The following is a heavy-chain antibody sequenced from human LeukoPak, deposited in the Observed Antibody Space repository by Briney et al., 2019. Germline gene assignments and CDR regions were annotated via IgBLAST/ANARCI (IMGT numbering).Heavy chain of an antibody. D-gene: IGHD1-1*01. CDR3: ARGGTTGTKSGAFDI. Sequence: GGSLRLSCTASGFTFSRSWMSWVRQAPGRGLEWVASMNQGGSQRYYVDSVKGRFTISRDNAKNSLYLQMNSLRAEDTAVYYCARGGTTGTKSGAFDIWGQGTMVTVSS. V-gene: IGHV3-7*01. CDR1: GFTFSRSW. J-gene: IGHJ3*02. CDR2: MNQGGSQR.